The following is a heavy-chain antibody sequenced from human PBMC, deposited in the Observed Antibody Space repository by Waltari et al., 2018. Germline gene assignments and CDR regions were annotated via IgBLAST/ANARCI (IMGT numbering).Heavy chain of an antibody. Sequence: EVQLLESGGGLVQPGGSLRLSCAASGFTFSSDPLRWVRRAQGTGLEWVSGISVSGGATYYADSVKGRFTVSRDNSQSTLSLQMSSLTVEDTAVYYCTKEAYPGTAAAGRNNYDYWGQGTLVTVSS. CDR1: GFTFSSDP. J-gene: IGHJ4*02. D-gene: IGHD6-13*01. CDR2: ISVSGGAT. CDR3: TKEAYPGTAAAGRNNYDY. V-gene: IGHV3-23*01.